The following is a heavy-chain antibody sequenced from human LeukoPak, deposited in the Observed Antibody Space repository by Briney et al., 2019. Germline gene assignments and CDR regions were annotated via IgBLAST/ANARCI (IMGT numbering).Heavy chain of an antibody. J-gene: IGHJ4*02. CDR1: GFTFSSYG. CDR2: ISYDGSNK. CDR3: AIPGIAAAGDY. V-gene: IGHV3-30*03. Sequence: PGGSLRLSCAASGFTFSSYGMHWVRQAPGKGLEWVAVISYDGSNKYYADSVKGRFTISRDNSKNTLYLQMNSLRAEDTAVYYCAIPGIAAAGDYWGQGTLVTVSS. D-gene: IGHD6-13*01.